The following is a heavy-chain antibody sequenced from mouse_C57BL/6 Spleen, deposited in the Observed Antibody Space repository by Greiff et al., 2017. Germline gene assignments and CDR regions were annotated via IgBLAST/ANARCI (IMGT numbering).Heavy chain of an antibody. V-gene: IGHV1-52*01. D-gene: IGHD1-1*01. J-gene: IGHJ1*03. CDR1: GYTFTSYW. CDR2: IDPSDSET. Sequence: QVQLQQPGAELVRPGSSVKLSCTASGYTFTSYWMHWVKQRPIQGLEWIGNIDPSDSETHYNQKFQDKATLTVDKSSSTAYMQLSSLTSEDSAVYYCAGTTVGEGHFDVWGTGTTVTVSS. CDR3: AGTTVGEGHFDV.